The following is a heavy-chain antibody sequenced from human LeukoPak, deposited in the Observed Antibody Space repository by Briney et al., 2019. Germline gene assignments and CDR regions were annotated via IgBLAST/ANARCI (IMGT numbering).Heavy chain of an antibody. CDR1: GFSLSTSGMR. V-gene: IGHV2-70*04. CDR3: ARGQKLRAFDY. Sequence: SGPTLVHPTPTLTLTCTFSGFSLSTSGMRVSWIRQPPVKALEWLARIDWDDDKFYSTSLKTRLTISKDTSKNQVVLTMTNMDPVDTATYYCARGQKLRAFDYWGQGTLVTVSS. J-gene: IGHJ4*02. CDR2: IDWDDDK. D-gene: IGHD3-10*01.